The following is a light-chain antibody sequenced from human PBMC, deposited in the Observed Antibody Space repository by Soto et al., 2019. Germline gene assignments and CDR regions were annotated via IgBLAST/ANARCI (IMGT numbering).Light chain of an antibody. CDR1: QSVSSTF. Sequence: IVLTQSPATLSLSPGEGATLSCRASQSVSSTFLAWYQHKPGRPPRLLIYGASSRATDIPDRFSGGGSGTDFTLTIIRLEPEDFAVYYCQQYGSSPRISFGQGTRLEIK. J-gene: IGKJ5*01. CDR3: QQYGSSPRIS. CDR2: GAS. V-gene: IGKV3-20*01.